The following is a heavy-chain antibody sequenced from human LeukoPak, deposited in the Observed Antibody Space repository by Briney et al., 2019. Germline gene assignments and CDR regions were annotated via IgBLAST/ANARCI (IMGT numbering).Heavy chain of an antibody. J-gene: IGHJ4*02. CDR3: ARAQTN. CDR2: ISSSSDTI. CDR1: GFTFSSYS. V-gene: IGHV3-48*01. Sequence: GGSLRLSCAASGFTFSSYSMNWVRQAPGKGLEWVSYISSSSDTIYYADSVRGRFTISRDNAENSLYLQMNSLRAEDTAVYYCARAQTNWGQGTLVTVSS. D-gene: IGHD4-11*01.